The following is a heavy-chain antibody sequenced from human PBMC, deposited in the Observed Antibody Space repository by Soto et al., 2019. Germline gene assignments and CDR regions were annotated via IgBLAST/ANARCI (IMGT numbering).Heavy chain of an antibody. Sequence: QVQLVESGGGVVQPGRSLRLSCAASGFTFSDHGIHWVRQAPGKGLEWVAAISYDGGNKYYADSVKGRFTISRDNSENTLYLQMNSLRAEDTAVYYCAKEWDVPPNSDYWGQGTLVTVSS. V-gene: IGHV3-30*18. CDR2: ISYDGGNK. D-gene: IGHD1-26*01. CDR1: GFTFSDHG. J-gene: IGHJ4*02. CDR3: AKEWDVPPNSDY.